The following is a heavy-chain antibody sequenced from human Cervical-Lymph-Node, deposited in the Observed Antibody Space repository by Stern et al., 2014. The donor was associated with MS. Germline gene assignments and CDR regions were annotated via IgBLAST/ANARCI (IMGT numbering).Heavy chain of an antibody. CDR3: ARHQGGIAAN. CDR2: ISPLFGTT. CDR1: GGTFSTFD. V-gene: IGHV1-69*01. D-gene: IGHD6-13*01. J-gene: IGHJ4*02. Sequence: VQLVQSGAEVKKPGSSMKVSCKASGGTFSTFDIIWVRQAPGQGLELLGGISPLFGTTNYVQKFQGRVRMTEDESTTKGYMTSNSLRSEDTAVYYCARHQGGIAANWGQGTLVTVSS.